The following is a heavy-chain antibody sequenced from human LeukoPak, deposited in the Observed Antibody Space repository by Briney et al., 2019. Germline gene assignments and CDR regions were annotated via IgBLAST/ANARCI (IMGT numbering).Heavy chain of an antibody. Sequence: GGSLRLSCAASGFTFSSYAMSWVRQAPGKGLEWVSAISGSGGSTYYADSVKGRFTISRDNSKNTLYLQMDSLRAEDTAVYYCARAGMLCFGDLLALDYWGQGTLVTVSS. CDR3: ARAGMLCFGDLLALDY. D-gene: IGHD3-10*01. CDR2: ISGSGGST. J-gene: IGHJ4*02. V-gene: IGHV3-23*01. CDR1: GFTFSSYA.